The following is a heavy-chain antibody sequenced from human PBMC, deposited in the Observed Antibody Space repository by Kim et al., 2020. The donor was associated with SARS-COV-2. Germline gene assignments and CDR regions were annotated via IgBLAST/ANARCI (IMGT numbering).Heavy chain of an antibody. V-gene: IGHV3-43*01. CDR2: ISWDGGST. J-gene: IGHJ6*02. CDR1: GFTFDDYT. Sequence: GGSLRLSCAASGFTFDDYTMHWVRQAPGKGLEWVSLISWDGGSTYYADSVKGRFTISRDNSKNSLYLQMNSLRTEDTALYYCAKALEDYDILTGYPRGWIGRYYYYGMDVWGQGTTVTVSS. CDR3: AKALEDYDILTGYPRGWIGRYYYYGMDV. D-gene: IGHD3-9*01.